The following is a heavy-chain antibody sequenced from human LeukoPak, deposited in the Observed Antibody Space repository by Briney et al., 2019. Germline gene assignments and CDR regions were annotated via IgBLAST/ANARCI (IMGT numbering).Heavy chain of an antibody. D-gene: IGHD2-21*02. CDR1: GGSISSGSYF. Sequence: PSQTLSLTCTVSGGSISSGSYFWSWIRQPAGKGLEWIGRIYTSGSTDYNPSLQSRFTMSVDTSKNQFSLKLNSVTAADTAVYYCARDQQLSYCGGDCYPANWGQGTLVTVSS. CDR2: IYTSGST. J-gene: IGHJ4*02. CDR3: ARDQQLSYCGGDCYPAN. V-gene: IGHV4-61*02.